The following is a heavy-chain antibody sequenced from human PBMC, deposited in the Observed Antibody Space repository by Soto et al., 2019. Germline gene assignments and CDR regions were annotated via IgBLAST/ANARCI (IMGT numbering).Heavy chain of an antibody. CDR1: GGTFSSYA. CDR2: IIPIFGTA. V-gene: IGHV1-69*06. Sequence: SVKVSGKASGGTFSSYAISWVRQAPGQGLEWMGGIIPIFGTANYAQKFQGRVTITADKSTSTAYMELSSLRSEDTAVYYCARDYCGGDCLAFDIWGQGTMVTVSS. CDR3: ARDYCGGDCLAFDI. D-gene: IGHD2-21*02. J-gene: IGHJ3*02.